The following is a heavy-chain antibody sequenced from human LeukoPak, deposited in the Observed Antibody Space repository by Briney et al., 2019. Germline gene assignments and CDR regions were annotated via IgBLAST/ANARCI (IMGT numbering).Heavy chain of an antibody. J-gene: IGHJ4*02. CDR2: IYYSGST. CDR1: GGSISSSSYY. D-gene: IGHD6-13*01. CDR3: ARHLSVSPGYSSSWYDY. V-gene: IGHV4-39*01. Sequence: SETLSLTCTVSGGSISSSSYYWGWIRQPPGKGLEWIGSIYYSGSTYYNPSLKSRVTISVDTSKNQFSLKLSSVTAADTAVYYCARHLSVSPGYSSSWYDYWGQGTLVTVSS.